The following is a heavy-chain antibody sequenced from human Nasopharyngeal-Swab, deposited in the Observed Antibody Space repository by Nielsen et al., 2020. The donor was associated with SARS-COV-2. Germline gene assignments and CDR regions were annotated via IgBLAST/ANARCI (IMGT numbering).Heavy chain of an antibody. J-gene: IGHJ4*02. V-gene: IGHV3-23*01. Sequence: GGSLRLSCAASGFTFSSYAMSWVRQAPGKGLEWVSAISGSGGSTYYADSVKGRFTISRDNSKNTLYLQMNSLRAEDTAVHYCAKLRGLDDSSGPQVGYFDYWGQGTLVTVSS. CDR1: GFTFSSYA. D-gene: IGHD3-22*01. CDR2: ISGSGGST. CDR3: AKLRGLDDSSGPQVGYFDY.